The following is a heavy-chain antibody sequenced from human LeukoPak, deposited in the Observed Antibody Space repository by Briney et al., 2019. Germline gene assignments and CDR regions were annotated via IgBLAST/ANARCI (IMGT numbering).Heavy chain of an antibody. D-gene: IGHD3-22*01. CDR3: AREGYDIRYGMEV. V-gene: IGHV3-64*01. CDR1: GCTFSSYA. Sequence: WGALTLSCAGSGCTFSSYAMHWFRQPPGKGLEYVSAISSYGGSIYHANSVKGRFTISRDYPKNTLYLKMDSLRAEDVAVYHCAREGYDIRYGMEVWGQGPTVTVS. CDR2: ISSYGGSI. J-gene: IGHJ6*02.